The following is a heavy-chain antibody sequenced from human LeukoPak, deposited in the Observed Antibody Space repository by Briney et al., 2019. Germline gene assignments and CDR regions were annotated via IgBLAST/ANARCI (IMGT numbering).Heavy chain of an antibody. J-gene: IGHJ3*01. CDR1: GFTVSSNY. Sequence: PGGSLRLSCAGSGFTVSSNYMSWVRQAPGKGLDSVSAIFSGGNIFYTDSVKGRFTTTRDNSKNRLYLQMSRLRADDTGVYYCVVGPTTGDFDVWGQGTMVTVSS. CDR2: IFSGGNI. D-gene: IGHD1-26*01. V-gene: IGHV3-66*01. CDR3: VVGPTTGDFDV.